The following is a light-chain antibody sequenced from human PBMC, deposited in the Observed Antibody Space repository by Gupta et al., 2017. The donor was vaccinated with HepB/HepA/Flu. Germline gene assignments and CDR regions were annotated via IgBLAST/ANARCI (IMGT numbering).Light chain of an antibody. CDR2: SIS. Sequence: EIVLTQSPGTLSLSPGERATLSCRTSQSVSDSQLAWYQQKPGQAPRLLIYSISNRATVIPDRVSGSGSGTDFTLTISRLEPEDFAVYYCQQYDSSTWTFGPGTKVEFK. CDR3: QQYDSSTWT. J-gene: IGKJ1*01. CDR1: QSVSDSQ. V-gene: IGKV3-20*01.